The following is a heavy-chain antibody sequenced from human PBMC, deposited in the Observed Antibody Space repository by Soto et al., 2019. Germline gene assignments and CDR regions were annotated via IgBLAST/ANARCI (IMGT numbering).Heavy chain of an antibody. Sequence: QVQLQESGPGLVKPSGTLSLTCTVAGGSISSDYWNWIRQPPGKGLEGNGYIHSGSTTYSAFLRSRVTISVDTSKNQFSLKLSSVTAADTAVYFCARHDGSRSTDYWGQGTLVTVSS. CDR2: IHSGST. D-gene: IGHD3-10*01. CDR3: ARHDGSRSTDY. J-gene: IGHJ4*02. CDR1: GGSISSDY. V-gene: IGHV4-59*08.